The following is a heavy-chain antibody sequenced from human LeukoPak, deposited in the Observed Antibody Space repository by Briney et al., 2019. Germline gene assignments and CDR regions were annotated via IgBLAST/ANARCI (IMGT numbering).Heavy chain of an antibody. J-gene: IGHJ2*01. Sequence: ASVKVSCKASGYTFTSYFMHWVRQAPGQGREWMGIINPSGGSTSYAQNFQGRVTMTRDTSTSTVYMELSSLRSEDTAVYYCARAEYSSPFDLWGRGTLVTVSS. CDR1: GYTFTSYF. CDR3: ARAEYSSPFDL. CDR2: INPSGGST. D-gene: IGHD6-19*01. V-gene: IGHV1-46*01.